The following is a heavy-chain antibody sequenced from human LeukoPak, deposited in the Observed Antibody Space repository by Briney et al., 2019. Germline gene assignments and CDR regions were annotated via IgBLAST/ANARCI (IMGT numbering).Heavy chain of an antibody. J-gene: IGHJ4*02. Sequence: GASVKVSCKASGYTFTGYYMHWVRQAPGQGLEWMGRINPNSSGTNYAQKFQGRVTMTRDTSVSTAYMELSRLRSDDTAVYYCARDKSDFWTPYIDYWGQGTLVTVSS. D-gene: IGHD3/OR15-3a*01. CDR2: INPNSSGT. V-gene: IGHV1-2*06. CDR3: ARDKSDFWTPYIDY. CDR1: GYTFTGYY.